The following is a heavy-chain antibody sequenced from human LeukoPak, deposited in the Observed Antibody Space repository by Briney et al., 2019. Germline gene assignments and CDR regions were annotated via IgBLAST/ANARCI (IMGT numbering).Heavy chain of an antibody. CDR3: ARDRRRGVAGNGLDV. J-gene: IGHJ6*02. CDR1: GFTFSDYW. CDR2: IRYGGNEK. V-gene: IGHV3-7*01. D-gene: IGHD2-15*01. Sequence: GGSLRLSCVGSGFTFSDYWMTWVRQAPGKGLECVANIRYGGNEKYYVDSLKGRFTISRDNAKNSLYLHIDSLRTDDTALYYCARDRRRGVAGNGLDVWGQGTTVPVSS.